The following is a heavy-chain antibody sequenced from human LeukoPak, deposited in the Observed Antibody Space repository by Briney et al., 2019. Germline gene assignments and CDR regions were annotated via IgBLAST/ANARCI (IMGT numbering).Heavy chain of an antibody. CDR3: ARGPYGYVDY. D-gene: IGHD3-10*01. Sequence: PSETLSLTCAVYGGSFSGYYWSWIRQPPGKGLEWIGEINHSGSTNYNPSLKSRVTISVDTSKNQFSLKLSSVTAADTAVYYCARGPYGYVDYWGQGTLVTVSS. CDR1: GGSFSGYY. J-gene: IGHJ4*02. V-gene: IGHV4-34*01. CDR2: INHSGST.